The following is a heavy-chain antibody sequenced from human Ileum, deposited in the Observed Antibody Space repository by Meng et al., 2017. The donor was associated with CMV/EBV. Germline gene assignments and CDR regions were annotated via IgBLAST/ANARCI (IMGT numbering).Heavy chain of an antibody. CDR2: SSAYNGNT. D-gene: IGHD1-26*01. V-gene: IGHV1-18*01. Sequence: ASVKVSCKASGYTFTSYGISWVRQATGQGLEWMGWSSAYNGNTNYAQKLQGRVTLTTDTSTSTAYMELRSLRSDDTAVYYCARGALRGSYYFYYYGMDVWGQGTTVTVSS. J-gene: IGHJ6*02. CDR1: GYTFTSYG. CDR3: ARGALRGSYYFYYYGMDV.